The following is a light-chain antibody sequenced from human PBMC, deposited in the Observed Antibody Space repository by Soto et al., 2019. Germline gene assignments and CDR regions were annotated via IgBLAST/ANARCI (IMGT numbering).Light chain of an antibody. Sequence: DIPMTQSPSALSASVGDRVTITCRASQSITTWLAWYQQKPGKAPKLLIYDASSLGSGVPSRFSGSGSGTEFTLTISSLQPDDFATYYCQQSYSTPPTFGQGTKVEIK. CDR3: QQSYSTPPT. V-gene: IGKV1-5*01. CDR1: QSITTW. J-gene: IGKJ1*01. CDR2: DAS.